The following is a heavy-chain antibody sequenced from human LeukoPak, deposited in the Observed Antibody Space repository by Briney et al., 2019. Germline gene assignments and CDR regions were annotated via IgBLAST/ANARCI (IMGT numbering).Heavy chain of an antibody. CDR1: ASTFTSYY. D-gene: IGHD3-10*01. Sequence: ASVKLSCKPSASTFTSYYMHWVRHPHEQGLEWMGIINPSGGSTSYAQKFQGRVTMTRDTSPSTVYMELSSLRSEETAVYYCASYYYGSGSYGDYWGQGTLVTVSS. CDR2: INPSGGST. CDR3: ASYYYGSGSYGDY. V-gene: IGHV1-46*01. J-gene: IGHJ4*02.